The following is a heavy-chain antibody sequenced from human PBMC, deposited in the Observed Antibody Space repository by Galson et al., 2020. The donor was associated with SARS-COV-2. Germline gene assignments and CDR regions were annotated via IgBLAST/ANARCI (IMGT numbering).Heavy chain of an antibody. V-gene: IGHV4-38-2*01. CDR1: GYSISSGYY. D-gene: IGHD4-17*01. J-gene: IGHJ4*02. Sequence: SETLSLTCAVSGYSISSGYYWGWIRQPPGKGLEWIGSIYHSGSTYYNPSLKSRVTISVDTSKNQFSLKLSSVTAADTAVYYCARHLLLHNPDYGESGGFDYWGQGTLVTVSS. CDR3: ARHLLLHNPDYGESGGFDY. CDR2: IYHSGST.